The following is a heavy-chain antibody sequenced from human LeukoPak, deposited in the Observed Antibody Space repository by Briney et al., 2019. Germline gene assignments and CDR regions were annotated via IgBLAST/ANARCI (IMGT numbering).Heavy chain of an antibody. V-gene: IGHV3-23*01. CDR2: IGGSARST. D-gene: IGHD6-13*01. Sequence: GGSLRLSCAASGFTFSNYAMSWVRQAPGKGLEWVSTIGGSARSTYYADSAKGRFTICKDNSKNTLYLQMNSLRDEDTAVYYCARDPPGYSSSWYGTFDIWGQGTMVTVSS. CDR1: GFTFSNYA. J-gene: IGHJ3*02. CDR3: ARDPPGYSSSWYGTFDI.